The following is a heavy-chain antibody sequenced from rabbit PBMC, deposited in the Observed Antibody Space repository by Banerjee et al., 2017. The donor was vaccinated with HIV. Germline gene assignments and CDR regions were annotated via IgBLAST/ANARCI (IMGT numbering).Heavy chain of an antibody. D-gene: IGHD4-1*01. Sequence: QEQLEESGGGLVQPGGSLTLTCTASGFTISSYYYMCWVRQAPGKGLEWIGCIYVGRGSTHYASWAKGRFTISKTSSTTVTLQMTSLTAADTATYFCARETSSGWGVVLYYFSLWGPGTLVTVS. CDR2: IYVGRGST. V-gene: IGHV1S45*01. CDR1: GFTISSYYY. J-gene: IGHJ4*01. CDR3: ARETSSGWGVVLYYFSL.